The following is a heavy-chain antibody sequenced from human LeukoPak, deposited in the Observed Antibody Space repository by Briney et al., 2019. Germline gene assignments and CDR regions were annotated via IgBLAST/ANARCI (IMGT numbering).Heavy chain of an antibody. J-gene: IGHJ4*02. Sequence: PGGSLRLSCAASGFTFSSYIMNWVRQAPGKGLEWVSYISSSSSTIYYADSVKGRFTISRDNAKNSLYLQMNSLRAEDTAVYYCAREGYYYGSGSYLDYWGQGTLVTVSS. CDR2: ISSSSSTI. CDR3: AREGYYYGSGSYLDY. CDR1: GFTFSSYI. D-gene: IGHD3-10*01. V-gene: IGHV3-48*01.